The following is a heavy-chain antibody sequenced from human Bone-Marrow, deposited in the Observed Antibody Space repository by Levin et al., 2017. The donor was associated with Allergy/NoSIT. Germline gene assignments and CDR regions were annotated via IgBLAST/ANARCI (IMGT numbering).Heavy chain of an antibody. CDR2: IKQDGSEE. CDR1: EFSFNMFW. CDR3: ATCDRGYGLFDY. D-gene: IGHD5-18*01. J-gene: IGHJ4*02. Sequence: GESLKISCAGSEFSFNMFWMSWIRQVPGKGLEWVATIKQDGSEEYYVDSVNGRFTISRDNGKKSLYLQMNSLRVDDTAVYYCATCDRGYGLFDYWGQGTLVTVAS. V-gene: IGHV3-7*01.